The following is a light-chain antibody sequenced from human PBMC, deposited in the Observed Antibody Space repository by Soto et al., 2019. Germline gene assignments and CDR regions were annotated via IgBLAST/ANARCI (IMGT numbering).Light chain of an antibody. V-gene: IGKV1-5*03. Sequence: DIQMTQSPSTLSGSVGDRVTITCRASQTISSWLAWYQQKPGKAPTLLIYKASTLKSGVPSRFSRSGSGTEFTLTISSLQPDDFATYYCKHYNSYSEAFGQGTKVELK. CDR2: KAS. J-gene: IGKJ1*01. CDR3: KHYNSYSEA. CDR1: QTISSW.